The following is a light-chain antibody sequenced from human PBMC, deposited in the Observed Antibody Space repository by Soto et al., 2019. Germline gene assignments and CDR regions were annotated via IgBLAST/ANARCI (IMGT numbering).Light chain of an antibody. CDR2: EVS. CDR1: SSDVGAYNY. V-gene: IGLV2-14*01. CDR3: ISYTSRRIYV. J-gene: IGLJ1*01. Sequence: QSALTQPASVSGSPVQSITISCTGTSSDVGAYNYVSWYQQHPGRAPKLMIYEVSSRPSGVSNRFSGSKSDNTASLTISGLQAEDEADYYCISYTSRRIYVFGTGTKVTVL.